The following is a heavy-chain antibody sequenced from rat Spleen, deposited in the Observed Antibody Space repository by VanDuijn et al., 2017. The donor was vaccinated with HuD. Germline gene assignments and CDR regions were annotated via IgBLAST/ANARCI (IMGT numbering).Heavy chain of an antibody. Sequence: EVQLQESGPGLVKPSQSLSLTCSVTGYSITSSYRWNWIRKFPGNKLEWMGYINSAGSTNYNPSLKSRISITRDTSKNQFFLQVNSVTTEDTATYYCARGDFLTTVESPFDYWGQGVMVTVSS. V-gene: IGHV3-3*01. CDR2: INSAGST. D-gene: IGHD1-3*01. CDR3: ARGDFLTTVESPFDY. CDR1: GYSITSSYR. J-gene: IGHJ2*01.